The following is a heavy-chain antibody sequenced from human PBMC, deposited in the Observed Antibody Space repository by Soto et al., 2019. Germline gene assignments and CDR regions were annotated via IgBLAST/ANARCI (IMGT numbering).Heavy chain of an antibody. J-gene: IGHJ4*02. D-gene: IGHD3-22*01. CDR2: INHSGST. CDR3: ARNLVGDSSGYLGY. CDR1: GGSFSGLY. Sequence: SETLSLTCAVYGGSFSGLYWSWIRQSPGKGLEWIGEINHSGSTNYNPSLKSRVTISVDTSKNQFSLKLSSVTAADTAVYYCARNLVGDSSGYLGYWGQGTLVTVSS. V-gene: IGHV4-34*01.